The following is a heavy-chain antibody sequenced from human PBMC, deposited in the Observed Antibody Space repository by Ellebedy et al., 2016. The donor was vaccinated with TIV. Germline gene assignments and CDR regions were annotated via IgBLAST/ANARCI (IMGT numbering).Heavy chain of an antibody. CDR1: GGSVSNNY. CDR2: IHYTGST. J-gene: IGHJ4*02. CDR3: ARLEQSYFDY. V-gene: IGHV4-59*08. D-gene: IGHD6-19*01. Sequence: MPSETLSLTCTVSGGSVSNNYWSWVRQPPGRGLEWSGYIHYTGSTNYHPSLKSRVSISIDKSKSQVSLSLTSVTAADTAVYYCARLEQSYFDYWGQGTLVTVSS.